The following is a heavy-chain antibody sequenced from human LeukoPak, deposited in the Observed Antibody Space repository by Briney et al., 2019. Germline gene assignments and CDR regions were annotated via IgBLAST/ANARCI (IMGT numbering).Heavy chain of an antibody. CDR3: ARNGWFVLDY. CDR2: ISSSGSTI. CDR1: GFTFSSYE. V-gene: IGHV3-48*03. J-gene: IGHJ4*02. Sequence: PEGSLRLSCAASGFTFSSYEMNWVRQAPGKGLEWVSYISSSGSTIYYADSVKGRFTISRDNAKNSLYLQMNSLRAEDTAVYYCARNGWFVLDYWGQGTLVTVSS. D-gene: IGHD3-10*01.